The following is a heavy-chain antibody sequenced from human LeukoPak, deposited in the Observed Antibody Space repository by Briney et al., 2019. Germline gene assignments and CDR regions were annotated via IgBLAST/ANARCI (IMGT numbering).Heavy chain of an antibody. D-gene: IGHD2-2*01. CDR1: GFTFSNAW. CDR3: SSIVVVPAVFRTQTSDY. CDR2: IKSKTDGGTT. Sequence: PGGSLRLSCAASGFTFSNAWMSWVRQAPGKGLEWVGRIKSKTDGGTTDYAAPVKGRFTISRDDSKNTLYLQMNSLKTEDTAVYYCSSIVVVPAVFRTQTSDYWGQGTLVTVSS. J-gene: IGHJ4*02. V-gene: IGHV3-15*01.